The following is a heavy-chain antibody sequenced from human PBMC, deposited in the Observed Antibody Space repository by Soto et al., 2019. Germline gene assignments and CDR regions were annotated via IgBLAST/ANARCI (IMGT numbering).Heavy chain of an antibody. D-gene: IGHD3-22*01. J-gene: IGHJ4*02. CDR3: AKDAPGSGWLSDY. CDR1: GFTFSIYA. CDR2: IGGSGDDT. V-gene: IGHV3-23*01. Sequence: GGSLRLSCAASGFTFSIYAMTWVRQAPGKGLEWVSTIGGSGDDTSYADFVRGQFTISRDNSRNTLYLQMNRLRAEDTAVYYCAKDAPGSGWLSDYWGQGTLVTVSS.